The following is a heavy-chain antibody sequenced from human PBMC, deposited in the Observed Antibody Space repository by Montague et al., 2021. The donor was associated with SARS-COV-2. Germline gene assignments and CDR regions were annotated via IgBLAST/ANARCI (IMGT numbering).Heavy chain of an antibody. Sequence: SRSLSFSASGFTFSSYEMNWVRQAPGKGLEWVSYISGRGSTIYYADSVKGRFTISRDNVKNSLYLQMNSLRVEDTAVYYCAREYSSSSGIPYYFDYWGQGTLVTVSS. J-gene: IGHJ4*02. CDR2: ISGRGSTI. D-gene: IGHD6-13*01. CDR1: GFTFSSYE. CDR3: AREYSSSSGIPYYFDY. V-gene: IGHV3-48*03.